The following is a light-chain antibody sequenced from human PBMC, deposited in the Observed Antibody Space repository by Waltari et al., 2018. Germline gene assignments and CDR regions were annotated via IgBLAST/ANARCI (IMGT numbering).Light chain of an antibody. J-gene: IGKJ2*01. CDR2: GAS. Sequence: DVQMTQSPSSLSASVGDRVTITCRDSQSTWSHLNWYQQKPGKAPKILIYGASTLQGVVHSRFSGMGSGTDFTLTISSLQPEDSATYYCQQSYHIPYTFGQGTKLEIK. V-gene: IGKV1-39*01. CDR1: QSTWSH. CDR3: QQSYHIPYT.